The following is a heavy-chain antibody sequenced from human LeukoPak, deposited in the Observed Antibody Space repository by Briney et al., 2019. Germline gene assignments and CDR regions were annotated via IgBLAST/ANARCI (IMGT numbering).Heavy chain of an antibody. CDR3: ARQVPGCSGGSCYSGWFDP. CDR1: GFSFTGYW. V-gene: IGHV5-51*01. CDR2: IYPGDSDT. D-gene: IGHD2-15*01. Sequence: GESLKISCKGSGFSFTGYWIGWVRQMPGKGLEWVGIIYPGDSDTRYSPSFQGQVTMSAGKSTSTAYLQWSSLKASDTAIYYCARQVPGCSGGSCYSGWFDPWGQGTLVTVSS. J-gene: IGHJ5*02.